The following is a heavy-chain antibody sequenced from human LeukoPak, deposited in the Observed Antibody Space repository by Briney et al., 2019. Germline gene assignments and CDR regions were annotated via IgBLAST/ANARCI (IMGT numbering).Heavy chain of an antibody. CDR2: ISSSGSTI. Sequence: GGSLRLSCAASGFTFSSYEMNWVRQAPGKGLEWVSYISSSGSTIYYADSVKGRFTISRDNAKNSLYLQMNSLRAEDTALYYCAKGVYYYDSSGYLTHFDYWGQGTLVTVSS. D-gene: IGHD3-22*01. CDR3: AKGVYYYDSSGYLTHFDY. CDR1: GFTFSSYE. J-gene: IGHJ4*02. V-gene: IGHV3-48*03.